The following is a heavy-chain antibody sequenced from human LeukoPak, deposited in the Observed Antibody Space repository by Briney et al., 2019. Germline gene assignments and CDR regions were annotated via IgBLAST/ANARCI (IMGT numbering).Heavy chain of an antibody. V-gene: IGHV1-18*01. CDR3: ARLDIVVVVAATDYHYYMDV. CDR1: GGTFSSYA. J-gene: IGHJ6*03. CDR2: ISAYNGNT. D-gene: IGHD2-15*01. Sequence: ASVKVSCKASGGTFSSYAISWVRQAPGQGLEWMGWISAYNGNTNYAQKLQGRVTMTTDTSTSTAYMELRSLRSDDTAVYYCARLDIVVVVAATDYHYYMDVWGKGTTVTVSS.